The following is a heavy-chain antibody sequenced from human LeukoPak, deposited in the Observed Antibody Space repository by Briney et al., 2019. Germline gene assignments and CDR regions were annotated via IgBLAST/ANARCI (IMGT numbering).Heavy chain of an antibody. CDR2: ISGSGGST. CDR1: GFTFSSYA. D-gene: IGHD3-22*01. CDR3: ATRRDYYDSSGYPHQYYFDY. V-gene: IGHV3-23*01. Sequence: GGSLRLSCAASGFTFSSYAMSWVRQAPGKGLEWVSAISGSGGSTYYADSVKGRFTISGDNSKNTLFLQMNSLKASDTAVYYCATRRDYYDSSGYPHQYYFDYWGQGTLVTVSS. J-gene: IGHJ4*02.